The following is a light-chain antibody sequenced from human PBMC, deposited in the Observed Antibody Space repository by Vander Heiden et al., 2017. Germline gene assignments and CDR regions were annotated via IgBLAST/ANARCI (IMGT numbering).Light chain of an antibody. J-gene: IGLJ2*01. V-gene: IGLV1-40*01. CDR2: GNN. CDR3: QSYDDSLSGSL. CDR1: TSNIGARFD. Sequence: QSVLTQPPSVSGAPGQRVTISCTGSTSNIGARFDVHGYQQLPGTAPKLLIYGNNNRPSGVPDRFSGSKSGTSASLAITGLQAEDEADYYCQSYDDSLSGSLFGGGTKLTVL.